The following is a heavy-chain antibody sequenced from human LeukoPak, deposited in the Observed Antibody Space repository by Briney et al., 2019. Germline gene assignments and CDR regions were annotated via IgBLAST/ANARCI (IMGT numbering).Heavy chain of an antibody. CDR3: ASHSSGWQQTYFDY. D-gene: IGHD6-19*01. V-gene: IGHV1-2*02. Sequence: GASVKVSCKTSGYTFTNYYINWVRQAPGQGPEWTGWINPKSGGANCAQKFQGRVTMTRDTSISTAYMELSRLRSDDTAMYYCASHSSGWQQTYFDYWGQGTLVTVSS. CDR2: INPKSGGA. CDR1: GYTFTNYY. J-gene: IGHJ4*02.